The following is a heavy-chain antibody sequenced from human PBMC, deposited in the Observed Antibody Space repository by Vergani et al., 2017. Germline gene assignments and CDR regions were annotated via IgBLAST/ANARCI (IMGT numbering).Heavy chain of an antibody. Sequence: QVQLVESGGGVVQRRGSLRLSCATSGFTLSNYDMQWIRQGPGKGLEFVAFIQFDGSNQYYADSVKGRFTLSRDFSKNTLYLQMNSLSTDDTATYYCAKHFRGWGINYWGKGTQVIVSS. V-gene: IGHV3-30*02. D-gene: IGHD3-10*01. J-gene: IGHJ4*02. CDR2: IQFDGSNQ. CDR1: GFTLSNYD. CDR3: AKHFRGWGINY.